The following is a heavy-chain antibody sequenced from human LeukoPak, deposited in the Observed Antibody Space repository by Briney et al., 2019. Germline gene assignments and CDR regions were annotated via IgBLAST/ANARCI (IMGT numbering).Heavy chain of an antibody. Sequence: SETLSLTCTVSGGSVSSGSYYWSWIRQPPGKGLEWIGYIYYSGSTNYNPSLKSRVTISVDTSKNQFSLKLSSVTAADTAVYYCARINYYDSSGNHMYFQHWGQGSLVTVFS. CDR3: ARINYYDSSGNHMYFQH. D-gene: IGHD3-22*01. V-gene: IGHV4-61*01. CDR2: IYYSGST. J-gene: IGHJ1*01. CDR1: GGSVSSGSYY.